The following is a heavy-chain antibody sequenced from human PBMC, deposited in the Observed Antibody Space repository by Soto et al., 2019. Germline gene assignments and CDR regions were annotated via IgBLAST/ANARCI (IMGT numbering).Heavy chain of an antibody. Sequence: QVQLQESGPGLVKPSGTLSLTCAVSGASISDNNWWSWVRQPPGKGLEWIGEVVHRGTTNHNPSLRSRVTISMDKSKNQISLTLSSVTAADSAVYYCARHIGVTGTRGFDYWGQGTLLTVSS. CDR3: ARHIGVTGTRGFDY. CDR2: VVHRGTT. D-gene: IGHD6-19*01. CDR1: GASISDNNW. V-gene: IGHV4-4*02. J-gene: IGHJ4*02.